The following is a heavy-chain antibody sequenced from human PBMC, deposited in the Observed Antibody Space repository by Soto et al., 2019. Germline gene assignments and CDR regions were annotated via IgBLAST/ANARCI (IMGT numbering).Heavy chain of an antibody. V-gene: IGHV3-30-3*01. CDR3: ARDRISSPTSNDYVVYLHYHSSMDV. CDR1: EFTFSSYA. D-gene: IGHD3-16*01. CDR2: ISYDGSNK. Sequence: GGSLKIACAASEFTFSSYAMHWVRQAPGKGLEWVAVISYDGSNKYYADSVKGRFTISRDNSKNTLYLQMNSLRAEDTAAYYCARDRISSPTSNDYVVYLHYHSSMDVPGPGTTRTVS. J-gene: IGHJ6*02.